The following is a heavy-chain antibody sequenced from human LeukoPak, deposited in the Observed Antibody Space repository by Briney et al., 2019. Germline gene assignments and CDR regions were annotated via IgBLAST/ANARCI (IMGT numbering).Heavy chain of an antibody. CDR2: IGSSSTYI. V-gene: IGHV3-21*01. CDR1: GFTFSTYN. Sequence: GGSLRLSCAASGFTFSTYNMNWVRQAPGKGLEWVSSIGSSSTYIYYADSLKGRFTISRDNAKNSLYLQMNSVRAEDTAVYYCARYPISDYDFDYWGQGTLGTVSS. J-gene: IGHJ4*02. D-gene: IGHD4-17*01. CDR3: ARYPISDYDFDY.